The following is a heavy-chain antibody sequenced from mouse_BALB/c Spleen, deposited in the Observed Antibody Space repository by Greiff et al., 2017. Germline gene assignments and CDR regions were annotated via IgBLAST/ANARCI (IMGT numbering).Heavy chain of an antibody. CDR1: GYSITSDYA. D-gene: IGHD2-1*01. CDR3: ARYGNYPYYAMDY. Sequence: EVKVEESGPGLVKPSQSLSLTCTVTGYSITSDYAWNWIRQFPGNKLEWMGYISYSGSTSYNPSLKSRISITRDTSKNQFFLQLNSVTTEDTATYYCARYGNYPYYAMDYWGQGTSVTVSS. CDR2: ISYSGST. V-gene: IGHV3-2*02. J-gene: IGHJ4*01.